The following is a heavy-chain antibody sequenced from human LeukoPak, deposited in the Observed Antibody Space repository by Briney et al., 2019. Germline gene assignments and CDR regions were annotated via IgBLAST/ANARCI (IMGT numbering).Heavy chain of an antibody. CDR3: AREDYYYSSGF. V-gene: IGHV3-11*04. Sequence: GGSLRLSCAASGFTFSDYYMSWIRQAPGKGLEWVSYISGSGTTIHYSDSVKGRFTVSRDNTKNSLYLQMNSLRAEDTAVYFCAREDYYYSSGFWGQGTLVTVSS. D-gene: IGHD3-10*01. CDR2: ISGSGTTI. J-gene: IGHJ4*02. CDR1: GFTFSDYY.